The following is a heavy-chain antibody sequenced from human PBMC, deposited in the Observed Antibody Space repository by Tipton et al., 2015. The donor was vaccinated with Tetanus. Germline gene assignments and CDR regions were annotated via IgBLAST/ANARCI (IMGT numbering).Heavy chain of an antibody. V-gene: IGHV4-34*01. J-gene: IGHJ4*02. CDR2: INHSGST. CDR3: ARFSYDSGGFYSYFDY. Sequence: TLSLTCAVYGGSFSGYYWSWIRQPPGKGLEWIGEINHSGSTYYNPSLKSRVTISVDTSRNQFSLRLKSVTPADTAMYYCARFSYDSGGFYSYFDYWGRGTLVTVSS. CDR1: GGSFSGYY. D-gene: IGHD3-22*01.